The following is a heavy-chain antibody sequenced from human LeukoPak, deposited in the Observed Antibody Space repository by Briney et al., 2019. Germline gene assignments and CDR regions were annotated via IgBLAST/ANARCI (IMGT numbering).Heavy chain of an antibody. CDR3: AKDLKTGGRGLRYYFDY. J-gene: IGHJ4*02. V-gene: IGHV3-23*01. D-gene: IGHD3-10*01. CDR2: ISGSGGST. CDR1: GFTFSSYG. Sequence: GGSLRLSCAASGFTFSSYGMSWVRQAPGKGLEWVSAISGSGGSTYYADSVKGRFTISSDNSKNTLYLQMNSLRAEDTAVYYCAKDLKTGGRGLRYYFDYWGQGTLVTVSS.